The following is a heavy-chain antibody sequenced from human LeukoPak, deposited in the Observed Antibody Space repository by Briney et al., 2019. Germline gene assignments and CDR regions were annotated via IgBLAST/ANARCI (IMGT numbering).Heavy chain of an antibody. J-gene: IGHJ4*02. CDR3: ARATSFDY. V-gene: IGHV3-48*03. CDR1: GFTFTSYE. CDR2: ITISGSTI. Sequence: GGSLRLSCAASGFTFTSYEMNWVRQAPGKGLEWVSYITISGSTIYYADPVKGRFTIPRDNAKNSLFLQMNSLRAEDTAVYYCARATSFDYWGQGTLVTVSS.